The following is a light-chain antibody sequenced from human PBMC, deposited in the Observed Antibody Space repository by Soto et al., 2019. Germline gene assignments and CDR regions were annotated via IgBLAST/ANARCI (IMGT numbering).Light chain of an antibody. J-gene: IGKJ4*01. Sequence: PGERATLSFRASQSVSSGYLAWYQQKPGQAPRLLIYSASSRATGIPDRFSGSGSGKDFTLTISRLEPEDFAVYYCQQFGNSPLTFGGGTKVDI. CDR3: QQFGNSPLT. V-gene: IGKV3-20*01. CDR2: SAS. CDR1: QSVSSGY.